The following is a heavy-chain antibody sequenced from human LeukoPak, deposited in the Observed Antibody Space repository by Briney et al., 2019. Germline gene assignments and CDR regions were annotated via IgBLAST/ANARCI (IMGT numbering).Heavy chain of an antibody. CDR3: ADGLWAYYDSSGPHY. V-gene: IGHV3-21*01. J-gene: IGHJ4*02. CDR2: ISSSSRDI. D-gene: IGHD3-22*01. Sequence: GGSLRLSCAASGFTFSSDRMFWVRQAPGKGLEWVSSISSSSRDIFYADSVKGRFTISRDNTKNTLYLQMNSLRAEDTAVYYCADGLWAYYDSSGPHYWGQGTLVTVSS. CDR1: GFTFSSDR.